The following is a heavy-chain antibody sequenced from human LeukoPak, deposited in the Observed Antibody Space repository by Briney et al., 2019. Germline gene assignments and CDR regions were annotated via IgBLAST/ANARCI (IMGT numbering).Heavy chain of an antibody. CDR2: IYPGDSDT. CDR1: GYSFTSYW. J-gene: IGHJ3*02. D-gene: IGHD2-2*01. CDR3: ARPYCSSTSCYGAYDAFDI. V-gene: IGHV5-51*03. Sequence: PGESLKISXKGSGYSFTSYWIGWVRQMPGKGLEWMGIIYPGDSDTRYSPSFQGQVTISADKSISTAYLQWSSLKASDTAMYYCARPYCSSTSCYGAYDAFDIWGQGTMVTVSS.